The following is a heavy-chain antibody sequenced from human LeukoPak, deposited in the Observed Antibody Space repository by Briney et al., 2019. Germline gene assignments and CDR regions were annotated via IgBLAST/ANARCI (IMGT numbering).Heavy chain of an antibody. CDR1: GYMFSGSP. CDR3: ARSSQYGSRTDYYFDS. D-gene: IGHD3-10*01. Sequence: PGGSLRRSCAASGYMFSGSPMHWVRQASGKGLEWVGHIRTKANNYATIYAASVKGRFTISRDDSKNTAYLQMNSLKTEDTAVYYCARSSQYGSRTDYYFDSWGQGTLVTVSS. V-gene: IGHV3-73*01. CDR2: IRTKANNYAT. J-gene: IGHJ4*02.